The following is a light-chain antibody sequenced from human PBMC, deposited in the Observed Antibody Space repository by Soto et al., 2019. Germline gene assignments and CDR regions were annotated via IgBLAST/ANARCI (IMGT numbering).Light chain of an antibody. CDR1: QGISSF. CDR2: AAS. Sequence: DIQMTQSPSSVSASVGDRVTITCRASQGISSFLAWYQQKPGKAPNLLIYAASTLQSGVPSRFSGGGSGTDFTLTIDRLQPEDFATYYCQQVDVYPSTFGGGTKVDI. V-gene: IGKV1-9*01. J-gene: IGKJ4*01. CDR3: QQVDVYPST.